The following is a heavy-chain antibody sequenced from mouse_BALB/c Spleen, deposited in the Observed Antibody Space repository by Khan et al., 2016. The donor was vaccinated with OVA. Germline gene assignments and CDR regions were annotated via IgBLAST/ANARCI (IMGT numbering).Heavy chain of an antibody. CDR1: GFSFSSYT. V-gene: IGHV5-6-4*01. CDR3: TRDGNYAHWYFDV. D-gene: IGHD2-1*01. CDR2: ISSGSTYT. J-gene: IGHJ1*01. Sequence: LVESGGGLVNPGGSLKLSCAASGFSFSSYTMSWVRQTPEKRLEWVATISSGSTYTYYPDSVKGRFTISRDNAKNTLYLQMSSLKSEDTAMYYCTRDGNYAHWYFDVWGAGTTVTVSS.